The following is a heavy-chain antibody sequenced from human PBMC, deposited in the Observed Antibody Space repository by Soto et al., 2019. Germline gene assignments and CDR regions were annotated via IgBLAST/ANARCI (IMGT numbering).Heavy chain of an antibody. J-gene: IGHJ5*02. Sequence: SETLSLTCTVSGGSISSYYWSWIRQPPGKGLEWIGYIYYSGSTNYNPSLKSRVTISVDTSKNQFSLKLSSVTAADTAVYYCARHYDFPPFDPWGQGTLVTVSS. CDR1: GGSISSYY. V-gene: IGHV4-59*08. D-gene: IGHD3-3*01. CDR2: IYYSGST. CDR3: ARHYDFPPFDP.